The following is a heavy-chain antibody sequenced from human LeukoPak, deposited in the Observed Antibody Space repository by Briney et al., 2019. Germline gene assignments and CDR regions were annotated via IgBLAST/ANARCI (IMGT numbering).Heavy chain of an antibody. J-gene: IGHJ4*02. CDR2: IYYSGST. CDR3: ARHYDTSGYWYYFDY. D-gene: IGHD3-22*01. V-gene: IGHV4-30-4*01. CDR1: GGSISSGDYD. Sequence: PSETLSLTCTVSGGSISSGDYDWSWIRQPPGKGLEWIGYIYYSGSTYYNPSLKSRVTISVDTSKSQFSLKLSSVTAADTAVYYCARHYDTSGYWYYFDYWGQGTLVTVSS.